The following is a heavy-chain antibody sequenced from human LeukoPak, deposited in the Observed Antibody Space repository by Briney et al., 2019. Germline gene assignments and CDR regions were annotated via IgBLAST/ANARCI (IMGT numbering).Heavy chain of an antibody. D-gene: IGHD5-24*01. J-gene: IGHJ3*02. CDR3: ARESRDGYNSRAFDI. V-gene: IGHV1-2*02. Sequence: GASVKVSCKASGYTFTGYYMHWVRQAPGQGLEWMGWINPNSGGTNYAQKFQGRVTMTRDTSISTAYMELSRLRSDDTAVYYCARESRDGYNSRAFDIWGQGTMVTVSS. CDR1: GYTFTGYY. CDR2: INPNSGGT.